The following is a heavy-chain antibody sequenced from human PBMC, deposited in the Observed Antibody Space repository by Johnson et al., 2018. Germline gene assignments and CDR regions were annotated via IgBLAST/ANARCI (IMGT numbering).Heavy chain of an antibody. CDR2: ISGSGVTT. J-gene: IGHJ4*02. Sequence: VQLQESGGGLVQPGGSLRLSCAASGFTFSTYAMSWVRQAPGKGLEWVSAISGSGVTTYYADSVKGRFTISRDNSKNTLFLQMTSLRAEDTAVYYCARPPPVLMVYATLFEYWGQGTLVTVSS. CDR3: ARPPPVLMVYATLFEY. CDR1: GFTFSTYA. V-gene: IGHV3-23*01. D-gene: IGHD2-8*01.